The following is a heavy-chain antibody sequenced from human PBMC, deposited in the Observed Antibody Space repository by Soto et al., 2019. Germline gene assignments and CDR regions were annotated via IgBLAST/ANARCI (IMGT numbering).Heavy chain of an antibody. CDR1: GGSFSGYY. V-gene: IGHV4-34*01. CDR2: INHSGST. Sequence: QVQLQQWGAGLLKPSETLSLTCAVYGGSFSGYYWSWIRQPPGKGLEWIGEINHSGSTNYNPSLKSRVTISVDTSKNQFSLKLSSVTAADTAVYYYARGGRITMVRGAYNWFDHWGQGTLVTVSS. CDR3: ARGGRITMVRGAYNWFDH. D-gene: IGHD3-10*01. J-gene: IGHJ5*02.